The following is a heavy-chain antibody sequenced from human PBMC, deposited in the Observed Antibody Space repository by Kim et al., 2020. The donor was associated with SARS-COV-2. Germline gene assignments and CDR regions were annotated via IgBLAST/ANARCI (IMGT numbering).Heavy chain of an antibody. J-gene: IGHJ4*02. Sequence: VKGRYTISRDNAKISVYLQMHSLRAEDTAIYYCARERRVVVVTTVDYYDYWGQGTLVTVSS. V-gene: IGHV3-11*01. CDR3: ARERRVVVVTTVDYYDY. D-gene: IGHD2-21*02.